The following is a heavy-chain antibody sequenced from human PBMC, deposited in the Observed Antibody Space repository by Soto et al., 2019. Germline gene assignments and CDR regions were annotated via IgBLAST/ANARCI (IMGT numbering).Heavy chain of an antibody. Sequence: ASVKVSCKASGHSFATHGIAWVRQVPGQGLEWMGWISAHDGNVKYAQKFQGRVTMTTDTSTSTAYLDLRSLRSDDTAVYYCARANQYNFWTGDYKHAQQMYNWYDPWGQGARVTV. CDR2: ISAHDGNV. CDR3: ARANQYNFWTGDYKHAQQMYNWYDP. D-gene: IGHD3-3*01. V-gene: IGHV1-18*01. CDR1: GHSFATHG. J-gene: IGHJ5*02.